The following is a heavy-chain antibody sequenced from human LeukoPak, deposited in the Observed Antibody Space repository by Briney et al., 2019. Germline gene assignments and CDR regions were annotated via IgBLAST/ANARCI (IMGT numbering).Heavy chain of an antibody. Sequence: SQTLSLTCTVAGGSISSGSYYWSWIRQPAGKGLEWTGRIYTSGSTNYNPSLKSRVTISVDTSKNQFSLKLSSVTAADTAVYYCARDGYGDYYWGQGTLVTVSS. D-gene: IGHD4-17*01. CDR3: ARDGYGDYY. CDR1: GGSISSGSYY. CDR2: IYTSGST. V-gene: IGHV4-61*02. J-gene: IGHJ4*02.